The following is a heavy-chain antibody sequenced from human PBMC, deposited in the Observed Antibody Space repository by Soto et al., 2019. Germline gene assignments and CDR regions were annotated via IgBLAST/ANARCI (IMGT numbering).Heavy chain of an antibody. J-gene: IGHJ4*02. Sequence: ASVKVSCKASGYTFTSYDINWVRQATGQGLEWMGWMNPNSGNTGYAQKFQGRVTMTRNTSISTAYMELSSLRSEDTAVYYCATEGHSSSWYRHYFFDYWGQGTLVIVSS. CDR1: GYTFTSYD. CDR3: ATEGHSSSWYRHYFFDY. CDR2: MNPNSGNT. D-gene: IGHD6-13*01. V-gene: IGHV1-8*01.